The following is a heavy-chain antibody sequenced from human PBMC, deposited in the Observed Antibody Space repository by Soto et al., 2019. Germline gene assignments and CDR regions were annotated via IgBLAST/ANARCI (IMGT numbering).Heavy chain of an antibody. Sequence: QVQLVQSGAEVKKPGASVKVSCKASGYTFTSYGISWVRQAPGQGLEWMGWISNYNGDTNYAQKLQGRVTMTPDKSTSTAYMELRSLKSDDTAVYYCTRGGQLFAGNYFDYWGQGTLVTVSS. V-gene: IGHV1-18*01. CDR2: ISNYNGDT. J-gene: IGHJ4*02. CDR3: TRGGQLFAGNYFDY. CDR1: GYTFTSYG. D-gene: IGHD3-10*02.